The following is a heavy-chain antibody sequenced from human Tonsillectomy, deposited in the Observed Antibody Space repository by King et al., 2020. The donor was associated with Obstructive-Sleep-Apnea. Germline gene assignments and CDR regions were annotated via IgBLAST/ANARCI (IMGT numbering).Heavy chain of an antibody. CDR3: ARDYDILTAYGPADY. CDR2: INAGNGKT. J-gene: IGHJ4*02. V-gene: IGHV1-3*01. D-gene: IGHD3-9*01. Sequence: QLVQSGAEVKKPGASVKVSCKASGYTFTSYAMHWVRQAPGQRLEWMGWINAGNGKTEYSHKFQGRVTITGDTSASTAYMELSSLRAEDTAVYYCARDYDILTAYGPADYWGQGTLVTVSS. CDR1: GYTFTSYA.